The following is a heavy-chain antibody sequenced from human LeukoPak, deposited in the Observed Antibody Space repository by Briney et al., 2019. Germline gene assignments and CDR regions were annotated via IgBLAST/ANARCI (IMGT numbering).Heavy chain of an antibody. CDR1: GFTFDDYA. Sequence: GGSLRLSCAASGFTFDDYAMHWVRQAPGKGLEWVSLISGDGGSTYYADSVKGRFTISRDNSKNSLYLQMNSLRTEDTALYYCAKDGPRYDILSWQDYWGQGTLVTVSS. J-gene: IGHJ4*02. CDR3: AKDGPRYDILSWQDY. V-gene: IGHV3-43*02. CDR2: ISGDGGST. D-gene: IGHD3-9*01.